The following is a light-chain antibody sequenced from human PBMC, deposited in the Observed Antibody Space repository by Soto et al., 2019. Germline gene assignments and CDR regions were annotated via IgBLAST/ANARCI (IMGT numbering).Light chain of an antibody. V-gene: IGKV2-30*01. CDR3: VQGTHWPWT. CDR1: QGLVYSDGNTF. CDR2: QVS. J-gene: IGKJ1*01. Sequence: DVVMTQSPLSLSVTLGQTASISCRSSQGLVYSDGNTFLNWFHQRPGQSPRRLIYQVSNRDSGVPDRFSGNGSGTDYTLTISRVEAEDVGIYYCVQGTHWPWTFGQGTKVDI.